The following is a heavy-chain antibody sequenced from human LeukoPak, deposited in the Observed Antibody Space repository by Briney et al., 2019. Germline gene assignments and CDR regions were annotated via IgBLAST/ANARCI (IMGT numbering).Heavy chain of an antibody. D-gene: IGHD3-10*01. CDR3: ARGRPRYGSGTYDY. V-gene: IGHV4-34*01. CDR2: INHSGST. Sequence: TGGSLRLSCAASGFTFSNYAMSWVRQPPGKGLEWIGEINHSGSTNYNPSLKSRVTISVDTSKNQFSLKLSSVTAADTAVYYCARGRPRYGSGTYDYWGQGTLVTVSS. CDR1: GFTFSNYA. J-gene: IGHJ4*02.